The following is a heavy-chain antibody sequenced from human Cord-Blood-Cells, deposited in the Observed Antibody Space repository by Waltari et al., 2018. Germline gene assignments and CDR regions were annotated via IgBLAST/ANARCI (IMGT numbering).Heavy chain of an antibody. CDR2: INHSGST. J-gene: IGHJ5*02. CDR3: ARRSAAAVLGWFDP. V-gene: IGHV4-34*01. D-gene: IGHD6-13*01. CDR1: GGSFCGYS. Sequence: QVQLQQWGAGLLKPSETLSLTCAVYGGSFCGYSWSWIRQPPGKGLEWIGEINHSGSTNYNPSLKSRVTTSVDTSKNQFSLKLSSVTAADTAVYYCARRSAAAVLGWFDPWGQGTLVTVSS.